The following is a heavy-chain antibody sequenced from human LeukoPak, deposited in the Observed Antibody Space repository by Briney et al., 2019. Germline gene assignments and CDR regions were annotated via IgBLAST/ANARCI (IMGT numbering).Heavy chain of an antibody. V-gene: IGHV3-30*04. CDR2: ISYDGSNK. CDR3: ARAVDTAMAEFDY. CDR1: GFTFSSYA. D-gene: IGHD5-18*01. J-gene: IGHJ4*02. Sequence: PGGSLRLSRAASGFTFSSYAMHWVRQAPGKGLEWVAVISYDGSNKYYADSVKGRFTISRDNSKNTLYLQMNSLRAEDTAVYYCARAVDTAMAEFDYWGQGTLVTVSS.